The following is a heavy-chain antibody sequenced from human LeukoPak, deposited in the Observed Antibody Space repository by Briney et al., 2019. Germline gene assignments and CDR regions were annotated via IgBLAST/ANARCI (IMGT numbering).Heavy chain of an antibody. J-gene: IGHJ4*02. V-gene: IGHV3-9*01. CDR3: AKDTGPAINYYGSGSCDY. CDR2: ISWNSGSI. Sequence: PGRPLRLSCAASGFTFDDYAMHWVRQAPGKGLEWVSGISWNSGSIGYADSVKGRFTISRDNAKNSLYLQMNSLRAEDTALYYCAKDTGPAINYYGSGSCDYWGQGTLVTVSS. CDR1: GFTFDDYA. D-gene: IGHD3-10*01.